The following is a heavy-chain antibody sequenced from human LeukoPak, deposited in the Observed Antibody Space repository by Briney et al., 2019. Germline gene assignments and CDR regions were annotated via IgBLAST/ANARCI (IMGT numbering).Heavy chain of an antibody. D-gene: IGHD2-2*01. Sequence: SETLSLTCAVYGGSFCGYYWSWIRQPPGKGLEWIGEINHSGSTNYNPSLKSRVTISVDTSKNQFSLKLSSVTAADTAVYYCARGRLLPAAIRYYYGMDVWGQGTTVTVSS. CDR2: INHSGST. J-gene: IGHJ6*02. CDR3: ARGRLLPAAIRYYYGMDV. CDR1: GGSFCGYY. V-gene: IGHV4-34*01.